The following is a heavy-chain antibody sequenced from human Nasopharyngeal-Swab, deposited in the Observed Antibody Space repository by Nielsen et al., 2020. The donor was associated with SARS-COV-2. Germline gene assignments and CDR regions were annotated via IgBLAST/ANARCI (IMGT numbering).Heavy chain of an antibody. Sequence: GGSLRLSWAASGFTFSSYSMHWVRQAPGKGLEWVAVISYDGSNKYYADSVKGRFTISRDNSKNTLYLQMNSLRAEDTAVYYCANWFDPWGQGTLVTVSS. CDR1: GFTFSSYS. J-gene: IGHJ5*02. CDR2: ISYDGSNK. V-gene: IGHV3-30-3*01. CDR3: ANWFDP.